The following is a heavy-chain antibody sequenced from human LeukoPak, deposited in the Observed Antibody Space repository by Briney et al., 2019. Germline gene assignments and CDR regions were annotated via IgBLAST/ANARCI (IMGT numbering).Heavy chain of an antibody. V-gene: IGHV4-59*01. J-gene: IGHJ5*02. Sequence: SETLSLTSNVSNGSITPSYGAWIRQPPGKGLEWIGDIYYSGTTNYNPSLKSRVAISVDTSKNQFSLKLSSVTAADTAVYYCARGVGYGSRNWFDPWGQGTLVTVSS. CDR2: IYYSGTT. CDR1: NGSITPSY. D-gene: IGHD6-19*01. CDR3: ARGVGYGSRNWFDP.